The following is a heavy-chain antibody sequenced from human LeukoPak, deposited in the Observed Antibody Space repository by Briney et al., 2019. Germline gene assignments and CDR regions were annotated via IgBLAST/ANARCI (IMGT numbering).Heavy chain of an antibody. CDR2: ISSSGSHI. V-gene: IGHV3-21*01. D-gene: IGHD3-22*01. Sequence: TGGSLRLSCAASGFTFSSYTINWVRQAPRQGLEWVSSISSSGSHIHYADPVSGRFTISRDNANNSLYLEMHSLRADETPVDYFARDRYYDSTEHLDHWGRGPVVSVS. CDR1: GFTFSSYT. CDR3: ARDRYYDSTEHLDH. J-gene: IGHJ4*02.